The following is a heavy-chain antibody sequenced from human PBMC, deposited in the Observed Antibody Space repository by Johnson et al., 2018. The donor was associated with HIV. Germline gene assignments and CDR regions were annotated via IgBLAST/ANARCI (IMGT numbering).Heavy chain of an antibody. V-gene: IGHV3-23*04. Sequence: VQLVESGGDLVQPGGSLRLSCAASGLAFSSFAMSWVRQAPGRGLEWVSAISGSGGSTYYADSVKGRFTISRDNAKNSLYLQMNSLRAEDTAVYYCAKTRPYLYDSSGYYFGAFDIWGQGTMVTVSS. CDR3: AKTRPYLYDSSGYYFGAFDI. CDR1: GLAFSSFA. CDR2: ISGSGGST. J-gene: IGHJ3*02. D-gene: IGHD3-22*01.